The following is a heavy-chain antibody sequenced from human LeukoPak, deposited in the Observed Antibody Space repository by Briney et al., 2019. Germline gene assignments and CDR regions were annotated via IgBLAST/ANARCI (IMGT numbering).Heavy chain of an antibody. V-gene: IGHV1-18*01. Sequence: ASVTVSCKASGYTFTSYGISWVRQAPGQGLEWMGWISAYNGNTNYAQKLQGRVTMTTDTSTSTAYMELRSLRSDDTAVYYCARGYHDSSGNPHWYFDLWGRGTLVTVSS. J-gene: IGHJ2*01. CDR1: GYTFTSYG. D-gene: IGHD3-22*01. CDR3: ARGYHDSSGNPHWYFDL. CDR2: ISAYNGNT.